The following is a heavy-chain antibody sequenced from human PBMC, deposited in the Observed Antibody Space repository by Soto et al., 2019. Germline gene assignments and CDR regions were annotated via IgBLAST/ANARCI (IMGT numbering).Heavy chain of an antibody. V-gene: IGHV1-69*12. J-gene: IGHJ6*02. CDR1: GGTFSSYA. CDR3: ARADSSSWYPYYYYGMDF. Sequence: QVQLVQSGAEVKKPGSSVKVSCKASGGTFSSYAISWVRQAPGQGLEWMGGIIPIFGTANYAQKFEGRVRISADESTSADYMELSSLRSKDTAVYYCARADSSSWYPYYYYGMDFWGQGTTVTVSS. CDR2: IIPIFGTA. D-gene: IGHD6-13*01.